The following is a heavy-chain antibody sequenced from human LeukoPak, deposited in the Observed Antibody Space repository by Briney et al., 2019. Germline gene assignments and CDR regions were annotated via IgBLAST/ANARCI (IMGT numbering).Heavy chain of an antibody. V-gene: IGHV4-30-4*02. D-gene: IGHD1-26*01. CDR3: ARNIVGPRQVDY. CDR1: GGSIRSGDYY. J-gene: IGHJ4*02. CDR2: MYYSGSA. Sequence: PSETLSLTCTVSGGSIRSGDYYWSWIRQPPGKGLEWIGYMYYSGSAYYNPSLKSRVTISVDTSKSQFSLKLSSVTAADTAIYYCARNIVGPRQVDYWGQGTLVTVSS.